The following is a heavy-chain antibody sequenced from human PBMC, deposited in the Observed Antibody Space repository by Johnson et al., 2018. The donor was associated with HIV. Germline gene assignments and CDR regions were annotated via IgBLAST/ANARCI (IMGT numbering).Heavy chain of an antibody. CDR3: ARDGYYDRSGYWGLYAFHI. V-gene: IGHV3-64*01. D-gene: IGHD3-22*01. CDR1: GFAFSGYA. J-gene: IGHJ3*02. CDR2: ISSNGGGT. Sequence: VQLVESGGGLVQPGGSLRLSCTASGFAFSGYAMHWVRQAPGKGLEYVSSISSNGGGTYYANSVRGRFTISRDNSKNTLYLQMGSLRVEDMAVYYCARDGYYDRSGYWGLYAFHIWGQGTTVTVSS.